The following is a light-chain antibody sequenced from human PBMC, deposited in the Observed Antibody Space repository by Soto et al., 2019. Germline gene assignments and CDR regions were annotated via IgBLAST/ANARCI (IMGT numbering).Light chain of an antibody. V-gene: IGKV1-5*01. CDR1: QSISSW. J-gene: IGKJ1*01. Sequence: DHQMAQSPSTLSASVGDRVTVTWRASQSISSWLAWYQQKPGKAPKLLIYDASSLESGVPSRFSGSGSGTEFTLTISSLQPDDFATYYCQQYNSYSGTFGQGTKVDIK. CDR3: QQYNSYSGT. CDR2: DAS.